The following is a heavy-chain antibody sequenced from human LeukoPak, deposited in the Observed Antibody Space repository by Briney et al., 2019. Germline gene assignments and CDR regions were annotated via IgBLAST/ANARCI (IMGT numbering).Heavy chain of an antibody. CDR1: GFTFSSYS. CDR2: ISSRSSTI. CDR3: STEGPGYYDSSGYYSKWFDP. V-gene: IGHV3-48*04. D-gene: IGHD3-22*01. J-gene: IGHJ5*02. Sequence: GGSLRLSCAASGFTFSSYSMHWVRQAPGKGLEWVSYISSRSSTIYYADSVKGRFTISRDNAKNSLYLQMNSLRAEDTAVYYCSTEGPGYYDSSGYYSKWFDPWGQGTLVTVSS.